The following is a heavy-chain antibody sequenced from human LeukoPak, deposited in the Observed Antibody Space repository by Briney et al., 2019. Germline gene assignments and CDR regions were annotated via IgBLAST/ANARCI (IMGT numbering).Heavy chain of an antibody. CDR2: ISGLSTHI. J-gene: IGHJ4*02. V-gene: IGHV3-21*01. CDR1: GFTFGDYL. D-gene: IGHD3-16*01. Sequence: GGSLRLSCTASGFTFGDYLMNWIRQAPGKGLEWVSSISGLSTHIYYGDSVKGRFSISRDNAKNSVYLQMNSLGVEDTAIYYCGRAFPPLRTSSAGDLWGQGILVTVSS. CDR3: GRAFPPLRTSSAGDL.